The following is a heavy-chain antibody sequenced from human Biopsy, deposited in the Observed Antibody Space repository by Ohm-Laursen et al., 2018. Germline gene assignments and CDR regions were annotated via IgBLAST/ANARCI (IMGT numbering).Heavy chain of an antibody. V-gene: IGHV3-11*04. CDR2: ITSGGSTT. CDR3: ATDSYYYDRHFNS. D-gene: IGHD3-22*01. CDR1: GFTFSDYY. Sequence: GSLRLSCAASGFTFSDYYMSWIRQAPGKGLEWVSYITSGGSTTDYADSVKGRFTISRDNAKSTLYLQMNSLRAEDTAVYYCATDSYYYDRHFNSWGQGTLVTVSS. J-gene: IGHJ4*02.